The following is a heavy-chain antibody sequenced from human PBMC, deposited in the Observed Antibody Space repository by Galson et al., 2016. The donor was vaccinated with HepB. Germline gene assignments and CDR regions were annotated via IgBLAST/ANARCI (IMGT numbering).Heavy chain of an antibody. V-gene: IGHV3-53*04. CDR2: IYTSGDT. D-gene: IGHD2-8*01. J-gene: IGHJ4*02. Sequence: SLRLSCAVSGISIGDNYMSWVRQAPGKGLEWVALIYTSGDTNHEDSVKGRFTTSRHISENTLYLQMDSLGAEDTAIYYCARGPNLDSWGQGTPVTVSS. CDR1: GISIGDNY. CDR3: ARGPNLDS.